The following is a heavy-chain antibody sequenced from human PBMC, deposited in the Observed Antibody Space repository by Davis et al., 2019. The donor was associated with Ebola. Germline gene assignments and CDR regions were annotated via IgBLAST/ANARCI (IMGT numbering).Heavy chain of an antibody. CDR3: ARTDYDILFYGMDV. J-gene: IGHJ6*02. CDR1: GYTVGSDF. Sequence: GGSLRLSCSASGYTVGSDFMIWARQAPGKGLEWVSSISSSSSYIYYADSVKGRFTISRDNAKNSLYLQMNSLRAEDTAVYYCARTDYDILFYGMDVWGQGTTVTVSS. V-gene: IGHV3-21*01. CDR2: ISSSSSYI. D-gene: IGHD3-9*01.